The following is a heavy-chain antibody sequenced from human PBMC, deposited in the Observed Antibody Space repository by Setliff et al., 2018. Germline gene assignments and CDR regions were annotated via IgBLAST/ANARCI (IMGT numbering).Heavy chain of an antibody. CDR3: ARTSSGRYFDL. CDR1: DFSVSSNYY. Sequence: SETLSLTCAVSDFSVSSNYYWGWIRQPPGKGLEWIANVYYSGSTYYSQSLKSRVTMSVDTSKNQFSLNLYSVTAADTAVYYCARTSSGRYFDLWGRGTLVTVSS. CDR2: VYYSGST. J-gene: IGHJ2*01. V-gene: IGHV4-38-2*01.